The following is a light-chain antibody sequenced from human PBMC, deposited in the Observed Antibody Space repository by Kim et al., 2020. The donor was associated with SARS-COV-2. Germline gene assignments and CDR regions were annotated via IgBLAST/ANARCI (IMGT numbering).Light chain of an antibody. Sequence: SASVGDRVTISCRASQSISKLLAWYQQNPGYAPKLLIYKASSLESGVPSRFSGGGSATEFTLTNSSLQPDDFATYYCQQYNSYPYTFGQGTKLEI. CDR3: QQYNSYPYT. CDR1: QSISKL. V-gene: IGKV1-5*03. J-gene: IGKJ2*01. CDR2: KAS.